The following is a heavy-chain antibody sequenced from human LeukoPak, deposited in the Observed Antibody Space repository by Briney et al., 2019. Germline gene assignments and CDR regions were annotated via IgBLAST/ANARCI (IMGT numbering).Heavy chain of an antibody. J-gene: IGHJ3*02. D-gene: IGHD3-22*01. CDR2: ISAYNGNT. V-gene: IGHV1-18*01. Sequence: ASVKVSCKASGYTFTSYGISWVRQAPGQGLEWVGWISAYNGNTNYAQKLQGRVTMTTDTSTSTAYVELRSLRSDDTAVYYCARDFSLSITMIVVVMPDAFDIWGQGTMVTVSS. CDR1: GYTFTSYG. CDR3: ARDFSLSITMIVVVMPDAFDI.